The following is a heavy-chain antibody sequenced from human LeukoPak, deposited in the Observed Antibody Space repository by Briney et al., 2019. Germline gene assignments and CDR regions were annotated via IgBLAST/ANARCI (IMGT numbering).Heavy chain of an antibody. Sequence: SETLSLTCTVSGGSISSYYWDWIRQPPGKGLEWIGSIYYSGSTYYNPSLKSRVTISVDTSKNQFSLKLSSVTAVDTAVYYCAGLAPRYYYYYMDVWGKGTTVTVSS. CDR3: AGLAPRYYYYYMDV. CDR1: GGSISSYY. D-gene: IGHD1-14*01. J-gene: IGHJ6*03. V-gene: IGHV4-39*07. CDR2: IYYSGST.